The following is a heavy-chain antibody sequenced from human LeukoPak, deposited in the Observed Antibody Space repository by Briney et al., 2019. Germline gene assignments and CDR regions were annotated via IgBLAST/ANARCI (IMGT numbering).Heavy chain of an antibody. J-gene: IGHJ5*02. Sequence: GASVKVSCKASGYTFTSFYIHWVRQAPGQGLEWMGIINPSGGSTTYAQKFQGRVTMTRDTSTSTVYMDLGSLKSEDTAVYYCARGLGSGSYYGSWGQGTLVTVSS. CDR2: INPSGGST. D-gene: IGHD3-10*01. CDR1: GYTFTSFY. CDR3: ARGLGSGSYYGS. V-gene: IGHV1-46*01.